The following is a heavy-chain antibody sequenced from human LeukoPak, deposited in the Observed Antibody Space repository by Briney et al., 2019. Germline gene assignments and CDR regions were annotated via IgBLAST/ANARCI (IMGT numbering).Heavy chain of an antibody. CDR1: GGSISSSSYY. D-gene: IGHD4-23*01. V-gene: IGHV4-39*07. CDR3: ARGLGVYGGNWSPPFDY. Sequence: SETLSLTCTVSGGSISSSSYYWGWIRQPPGKGLEWIGSIYYSGSTYYNPSLKSRVTISVDTSKNQFSLKLSSVTAADTAVYYCARGLGVYGGNWSPPFDYWGQGTLVTVSS. J-gene: IGHJ4*02. CDR2: IYYSGST.